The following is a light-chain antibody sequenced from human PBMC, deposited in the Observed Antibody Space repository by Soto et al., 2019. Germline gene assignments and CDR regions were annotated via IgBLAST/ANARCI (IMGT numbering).Light chain of an antibody. CDR1: SSDVGGYNY. Sequence: QSSMPQPSSVSASPGHSITISCTGTSSDVGGYNYVSWYQQHPGKAPKLMIYEVSNRPSGVSNRFSGSKSGNTASLTISGLQAEDEADYYCSSSTSSSTYVFGTGTKVTVL. CDR2: EVS. J-gene: IGLJ1*01. CDR3: SSSTSSSTYV. V-gene: IGLV2-14*01.